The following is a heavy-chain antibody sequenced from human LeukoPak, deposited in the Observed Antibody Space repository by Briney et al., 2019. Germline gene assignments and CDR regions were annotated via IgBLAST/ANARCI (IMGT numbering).Heavy chain of an antibody. V-gene: IGHV4-59*12. J-gene: IGHJ5*02. CDR2: IYYSGST. Sequence: PSETLSLTCTVSGGSISSYYWSWIRQPPGKGLEWIGYIYYSGSTNYNPSLKSRVTISVDTSKNQFSLKLSSVTAADTAVYYCAGVVPAAKMCWFDPWGQGTLVTVSS. CDR3: AGVVPAAKMCWFDP. CDR1: GGSISSYY. D-gene: IGHD2-2*01.